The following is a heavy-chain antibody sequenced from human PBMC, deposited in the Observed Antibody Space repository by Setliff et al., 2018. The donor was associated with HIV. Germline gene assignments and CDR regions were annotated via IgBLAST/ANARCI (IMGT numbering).Heavy chain of an antibody. Sequence: ASVKVSCKASGYSFTSYAVNWVRQAPGQGLEWMGWINTNTGNPTYAQGFTGRFVFSLDTSVSTAYLQISSLKAEDTAVYYCARDGGRIAAAYYYYYMDVWGKGTTVTVSS. J-gene: IGHJ6*03. D-gene: IGHD6-13*01. V-gene: IGHV7-4-1*02. CDR1: GYSFTSYA. CDR3: ARDGGRIAAAYYYYYMDV. CDR2: INTNTGNP.